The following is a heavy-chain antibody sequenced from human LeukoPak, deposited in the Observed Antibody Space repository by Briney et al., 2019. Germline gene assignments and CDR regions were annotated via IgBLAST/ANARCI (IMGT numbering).Heavy chain of an antibody. J-gene: IGHJ4*02. CDR1: GFTFSSYS. CDR2: IKSKTDGGTA. Sequence: GSLRLSCAVSGFTFSSYSMNWVRQAPGKGLEWVGRIKSKTDGGTADYTAPVKGRFTISRDDSKDTLYLQMSSLKTEDTAVYYCTTDTGYGGNSDLGQGTLVTVSS. CDR3: TTDTGYGGNSD. V-gene: IGHV3-15*01. D-gene: IGHD4-23*01.